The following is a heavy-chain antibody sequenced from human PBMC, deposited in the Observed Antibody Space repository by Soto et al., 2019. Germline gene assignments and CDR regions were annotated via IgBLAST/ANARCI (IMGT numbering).Heavy chain of an antibody. V-gene: IGHV3-21*01. D-gene: IGHD3-22*01. J-gene: IGHJ4*02. CDR2: ISSSSSYI. Sequence: GALRLSCAASGFSFNNYWMFWVRQAPGKGLEWVSSISSSSSYIYYADSVKGRFTISRDNAKNSLYLQMDSLRAEDTAVYYCAREFGWSYYDSSGYYFDYWGQGTLVTVSS. CDR1: GFSFNNYW. CDR3: AREFGWSYYDSSGYYFDY.